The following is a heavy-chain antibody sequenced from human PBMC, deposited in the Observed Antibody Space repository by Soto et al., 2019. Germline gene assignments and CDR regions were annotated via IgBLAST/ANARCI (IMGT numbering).Heavy chain of an antibody. CDR1: GFTFDDYA. V-gene: IGHV3-9*01. CDR3: AKDSSSWLGGFDY. J-gene: IGHJ4*02. D-gene: IGHD6-13*01. CDR2: ISWNSGSI. Sequence: GGSLRLSCAASGFTFDDYAMHWVRQAPGKGLEWVSGISWNSGSIGYADSVKGRFTISRDNAKNSLYLQMNSLRAEDTALYYCAKDSSSWLGGFDYWGQGTLVTVSS.